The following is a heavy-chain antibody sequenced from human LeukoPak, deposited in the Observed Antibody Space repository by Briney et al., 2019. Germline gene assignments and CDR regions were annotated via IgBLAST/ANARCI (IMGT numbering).Heavy chain of an antibody. D-gene: IGHD6-19*01. V-gene: IGHV4-59*01. CDR2: IYYSGST. CDR3: AAGIAVAPYYYYYYMDV. J-gene: IGHJ6*03. CDR1: GGSISSYY. Sequence: SETLSLTCTVSGGSISSYYWSWIRQPPGKGLEWIGYIYYSGSTNYNPSLKSRVTISVDTSKNQFSLKLSSVTAADTAVYYCAAGIAVAPYYYYYYMDVWGKGTTVTVSS.